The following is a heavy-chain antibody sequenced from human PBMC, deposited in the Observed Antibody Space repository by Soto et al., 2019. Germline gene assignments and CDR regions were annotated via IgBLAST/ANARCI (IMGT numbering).Heavy chain of an antibody. CDR1: GGSISSGGYY. V-gene: IGHV4-31*03. J-gene: IGHJ4*02. Sequence: TLCLRCTVSGGSISSGGYYWSWIRQHPGKGLEWIGYIYYSGSTYYNPSLKSRVTISVDTSKNQFSLKLSSVTAADTAVYYCARGNRAAAGWWGQGTLVTVSS. D-gene: IGHD6-13*01. CDR2: IYYSGST. CDR3: ARGNRAAAGW.